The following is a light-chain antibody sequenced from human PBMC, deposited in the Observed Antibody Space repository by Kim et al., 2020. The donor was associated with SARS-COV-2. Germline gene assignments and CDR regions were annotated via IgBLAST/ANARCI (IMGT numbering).Light chain of an antibody. CDR1: SLRNYY. CDR3: NSRDSSGTSWV. Sequence: SSELTQDPTVSVALGQTVRITYQGDSLRNYYASWYQQKPGQAPVLVMYGRNNRPSGVPDRLSGSSSGNTASLTITEAQAEDEADYYCNSRDSSGTSWVFGGGTRLTVL. J-gene: IGLJ3*02. CDR2: GRN. V-gene: IGLV3-19*01.